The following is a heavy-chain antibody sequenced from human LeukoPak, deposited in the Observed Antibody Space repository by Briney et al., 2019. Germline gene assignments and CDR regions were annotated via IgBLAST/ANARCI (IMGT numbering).Heavy chain of an antibody. Sequence: GGSLRLSCAASGFTFSSTVMTWVRQAPGKGLEWVSTISPDGKYIYYADSLRGRFTMSRDNSKNTLYLQMNSLRAEDTAVYYCARVDGSGIGSDYWGQGTLVTVSS. CDR1: GFTFSSTV. CDR3: ARVDGSGIGSDY. V-gene: IGHV3-23*01. CDR2: ISPDGKYI. D-gene: IGHD3-10*01. J-gene: IGHJ4*02.